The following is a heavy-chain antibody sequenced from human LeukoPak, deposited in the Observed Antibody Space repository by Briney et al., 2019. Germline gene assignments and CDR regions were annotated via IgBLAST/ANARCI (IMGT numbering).Heavy chain of an antibody. V-gene: IGHV3-11*03. CDR3: ARHPSADPSDI. J-gene: IGHJ3*02. CDR2: ISSSSSYT. Sequence: GGSLRLSCAASGFTFSDYYMSWIRQAPGKGLEWVSYISSSSSYTNYADSVKGRFTISRDNAKNSLYLQMNSLRAEDTAVYYCARHPSADPSDIWGQGTMVTVSS. CDR1: GFTFSDYY.